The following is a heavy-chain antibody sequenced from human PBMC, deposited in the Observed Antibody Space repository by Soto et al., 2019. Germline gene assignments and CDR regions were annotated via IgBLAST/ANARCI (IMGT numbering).Heavy chain of an antibody. J-gene: IGHJ4*02. Sequence: QVQLVQSGAEVKKPGASVKVSYKASGYTFTSYGISWVRQAPGQGLEWMGWISAYNGNTNYAQKLQGRVTMTTDTSTSTAYMELRSLRSDDTAVYYCARDVWGQLVSPPFDYWGQGTLVTVSS. V-gene: IGHV1-18*04. CDR3: ARDVWGQLVSPPFDY. CDR1: GYTFTSYG. CDR2: ISAYNGNT. D-gene: IGHD6-6*01.